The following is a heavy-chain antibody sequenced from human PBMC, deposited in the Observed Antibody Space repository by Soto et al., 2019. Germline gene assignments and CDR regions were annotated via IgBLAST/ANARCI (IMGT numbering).Heavy chain of an antibody. V-gene: IGHV1-3*01. CDR1: GYTFSSYG. Sequence: ASVKVSCKASGYTFSSYGMHWVRQAPGQRLEWMGWINVGNGNTAYSQKSQGRVTITRDTTASTAYMELRSLTSEDTAVYYCARQDAFDVWGQGTTVTVSS. J-gene: IGHJ3*01. CDR2: INVGNGNT. CDR3: ARQDAFDV.